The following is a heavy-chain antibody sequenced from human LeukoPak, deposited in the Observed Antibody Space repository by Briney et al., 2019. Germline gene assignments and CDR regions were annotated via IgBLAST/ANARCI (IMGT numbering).Heavy chain of an antibody. Sequence: PGGSLRLSCAASGFTFNDYAMHWVRQVPGKGLEWVSGISWNSGSIGYADSVKGRFTISRDNAKNSLYLQMNSLRAEDTAVYYCAKATRGVEMGYYYYYMDVWGKGTTVTVSS. J-gene: IGHJ6*03. D-gene: IGHD3-10*01. CDR1: GFTFNDYA. CDR3: AKATRGVEMGYYYYYMDV. CDR2: ISWNSGSI. V-gene: IGHV3-9*01.